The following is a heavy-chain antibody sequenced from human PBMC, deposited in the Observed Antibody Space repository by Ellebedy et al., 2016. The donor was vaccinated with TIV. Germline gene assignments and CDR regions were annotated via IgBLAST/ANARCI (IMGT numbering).Heavy chain of an antibody. V-gene: IGHV3-53*01. D-gene: IGHD4-17*01. CDR3: ATDPDGVYGDTSAY. J-gene: IGHJ4*02. CDR1: GFTVRSKY. Sequence: GGSLRLSCAVSGFTVRSKYMNWVRQAPGKGLEWVSLIYSVGDTYYADSVKGRFTVSRDNSQNTLYLQMTNLRVDDTAVYYCATDPDGVYGDTSAYWGRGTLVTVSS. CDR2: IYSVGDT.